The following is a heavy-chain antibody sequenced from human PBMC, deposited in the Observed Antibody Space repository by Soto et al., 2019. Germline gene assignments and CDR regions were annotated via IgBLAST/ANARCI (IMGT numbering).Heavy chain of an antibody. CDR3: ARWWSGSRQGFDP. CDR1: GGSISSGDYY. J-gene: IGHJ5*02. D-gene: IGHD3-3*01. V-gene: IGHV4-31*03. Sequence: SETLSLTCTVSGGSISSGDYYWSWIRQHPGKGLEWIGYIYYSGSTYYNPSLKSRVTISVDTSKSQFSLKLSSVTAADTAVYYCARWWSGSRQGFDPWGQGTLVTVSS. CDR2: IYYSGST.